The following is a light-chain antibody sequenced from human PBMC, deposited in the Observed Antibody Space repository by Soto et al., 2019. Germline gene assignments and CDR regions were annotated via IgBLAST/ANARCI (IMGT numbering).Light chain of an antibody. V-gene: IGKV3-15*01. CDR1: QSVSSK. J-gene: IGKJ1*01. CDR2: GAS. CDR3: QHYSTWLWT. Sequence: EIVMTQSPATLSVSPGERATLSCRASQSVSSKLAWYQQKPGQGPRLRIYGASTRSTGIPARFSGSGSGTEFTLTISSLQSEDFAVYYCQHYSTWLWTFGQGTKVEIK.